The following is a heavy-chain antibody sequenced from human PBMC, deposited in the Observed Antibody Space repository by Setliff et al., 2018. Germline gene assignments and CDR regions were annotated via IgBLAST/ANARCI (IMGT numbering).Heavy chain of an antibody. V-gene: IGHV4-4*07. CDR1: GGSISSYY. CDR3: AREQWLDPPGYYYMDV. J-gene: IGHJ6*03. Sequence: SETLSLTCTVSGGSISSYYWSWIRQPAGKGLEWIGHIYIGGSANYNPSLKGRVTISIDTSKNQFSLKLNSVTAADMAVYYCAREQWLDPPGYYYMDVWAKGTTVTVSS. CDR2: IYIGGSA. D-gene: IGHD6-19*01.